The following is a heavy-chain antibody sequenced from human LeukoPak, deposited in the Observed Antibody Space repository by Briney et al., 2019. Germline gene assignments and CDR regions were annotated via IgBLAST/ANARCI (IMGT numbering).Heavy chain of an antibody. CDR1: GFTFDDYA. CDR3: AKYHGGNSGGVDY. V-gene: IGHV3-9*01. Sequence: GGSLRLSCAASGFTFDDYAMHWVRQAPGKGLEWVSGISWNSGSIGYADSVKGRFTISRDNSKNTLYLQMNSLRAEDTAVYYCAKYHGGNSGGVDYWGQGTLVTVSS. J-gene: IGHJ4*02. D-gene: IGHD4-23*01. CDR2: ISWNSGSI.